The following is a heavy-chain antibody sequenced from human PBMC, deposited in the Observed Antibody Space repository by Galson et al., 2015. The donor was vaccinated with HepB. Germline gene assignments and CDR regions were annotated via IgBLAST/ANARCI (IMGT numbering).Heavy chain of an antibody. Sequence: SVKVSCKVSGYTLTELSMHWVRQAPGKGLEWMGGFDPEDGETIYAQKFQGRVTMTEDTSTDTAYMELSSLRSEDTAVYYCATDLPSSGYDDGFLVYWGQGTLVTVSS. CDR2: FDPEDGET. J-gene: IGHJ4*02. CDR3: ATDLPSSGYDDGFLVY. D-gene: IGHD5-12*01. CDR1: GYTLTELS. V-gene: IGHV1-24*01.